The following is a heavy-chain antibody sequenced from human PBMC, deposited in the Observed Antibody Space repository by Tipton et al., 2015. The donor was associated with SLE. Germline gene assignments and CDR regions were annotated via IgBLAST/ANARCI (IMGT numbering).Heavy chain of an antibody. V-gene: IGHV4-34*01. CDR3: ARDRRNSSGWYYFDY. D-gene: IGHD6-19*01. J-gene: IGHJ4*02. CDR1: GGSFSGYY. CDR2: INHSGST. Sequence: TLSLTCAVYGGSFSGYYWSWIRQPPGKGLEWIGEINHSGSTNYNPSLKSRVTISVDTSKNQFSLKLSSVTAADTAVYYCARDRRNSSGWYYFDYWGQGTLVTVSS.